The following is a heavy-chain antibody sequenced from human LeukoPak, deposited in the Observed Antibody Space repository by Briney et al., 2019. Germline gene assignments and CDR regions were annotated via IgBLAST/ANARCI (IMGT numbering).Heavy chain of an antibody. CDR1: GYSISSGYY. V-gene: IGHV4-38-2*02. Sequence: NSSETLSLTCTVSGYSISSGYYWGWIRQPPGKGLEWIGSIYHSGSTYYNPSLKSRVTISVDTSKNQFSLKLSSVTAADTAVYYCASKQWLVSGGAFDIWGQGTMVTVSS. D-gene: IGHD6-19*01. J-gene: IGHJ3*02. CDR2: IYHSGST. CDR3: ASKQWLVSGGAFDI.